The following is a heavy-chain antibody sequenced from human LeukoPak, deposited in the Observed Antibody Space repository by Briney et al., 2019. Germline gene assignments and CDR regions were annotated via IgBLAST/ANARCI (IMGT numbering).Heavy chain of an antibody. J-gene: IGHJ4*02. CDR1: GFTFSNAW. CDR3: TTGPSRLWFGELLGDY. V-gene: IGHV3-15*01. D-gene: IGHD3-10*01. CDR2: IKSKTDGGTT. Sequence: PGGSLRLSCAASGFTFSNAWMSWVRQAPGKGLEWVGRIKSKTDGGTTDYAAPVKGRFTISRDDSKNTLYLQMNSLKTEDTAVYYCTTGPSRLWFGELLGDYWGQGTLVTVSS.